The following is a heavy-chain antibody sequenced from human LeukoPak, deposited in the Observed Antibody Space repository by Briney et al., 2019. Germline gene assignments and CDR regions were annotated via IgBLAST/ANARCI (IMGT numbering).Heavy chain of an antibody. J-gene: IGHJ4*02. D-gene: IGHD1-26*01. CDR1: GFSFSDYE. CDR2: ISNSGDIR. Sequence: AGGSLRLSCVVSGFSFSDYEMAWVRQAPGMGLEWIPYISNSGDIRRYADAVKGRFAISRDNAKNSVSLQMNSLRADDTGLYFCAGGPQYSGSYGDWGQGTLVTVSS. V-gene: IGHV3-48*03. CDR3: AGGPQYSGSYGD.